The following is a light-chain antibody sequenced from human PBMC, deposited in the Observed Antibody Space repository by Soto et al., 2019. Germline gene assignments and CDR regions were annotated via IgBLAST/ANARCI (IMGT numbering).Light chain of an antibody. J-gene: IGKJ1*01. V-gene: IGKV1-39*01. Sequence: KVSQSASSLSASMGDSVTITCRASQNIKTYLNWYQQKPGKAPNLLIYAASSLHSGVPSRFSGSGSGTDFTLTISSLQPEDFATYYCQQSFSSPPWTFAQGTMV. CDR1: QNIKTY. CDR2: AAS. CDR3: QQSFSSPPWT.